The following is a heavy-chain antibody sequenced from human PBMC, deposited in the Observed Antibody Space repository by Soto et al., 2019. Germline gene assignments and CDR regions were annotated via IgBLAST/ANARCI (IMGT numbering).Heavy chain of an antibody. V-gene: IGHV4-61*01. CDR2: IYYSGST. Sequence: SETLSLTCTVSDGSVSSGSYYWSWIRQPPGKGLEWIGYIYYSGSTNYNPSLKSRVTISVDTSKNQFSLKLSSVTAADTAVYYCARSRGGYSYGYFDYWGQGTLVTVSS. D-gene: IGHD5-18*01. CDR1: DGSVSSGSYY. J-gene: IGHJ4*02. CDR3: ARSRGGYSYGYFDY.